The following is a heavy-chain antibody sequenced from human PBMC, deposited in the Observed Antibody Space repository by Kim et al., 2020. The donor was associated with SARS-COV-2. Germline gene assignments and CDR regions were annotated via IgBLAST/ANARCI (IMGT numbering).Heavy chain of an antibody. V-gene: IGHV4-34*01. CDR3: AKKRGYTFGFDY. Sequence: SETLSLTCAVYGASFSGDFWSWIRQPPGKGLQWIGDINQSGGTDYNPSLRSRLTISVDTSKNQFSLKLASVTAADTAVYYCAKKRGYTFGFDYWGQGILVPAS. CDR1: GASFSGDF. J-gene: IGHJ4*02. CDR2: INQSGGT. D-gene: IGHD5-18*01.